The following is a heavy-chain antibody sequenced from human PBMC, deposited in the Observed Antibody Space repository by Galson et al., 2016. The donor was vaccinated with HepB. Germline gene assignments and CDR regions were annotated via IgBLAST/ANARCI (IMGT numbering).Heavy chain of an antibody. CDR1: GFTFSSFA. J-gene: IGHJ4*02. Sequence: SLRLSCAASGFTFSSFAMHWVRQAPGEGLEWVAAISDDGKDKYYRDSVKGRFTFSRDTSQNTLYLEMNGLGVDDTAVYYCARGGRRRFFDIWGQGTLVTVSS. V-gene: IGHV3-30*07. D-gene: IGHD3-3*01. CDR3: ARGGRRRFFDI. CDR2: ISDDGKDK.